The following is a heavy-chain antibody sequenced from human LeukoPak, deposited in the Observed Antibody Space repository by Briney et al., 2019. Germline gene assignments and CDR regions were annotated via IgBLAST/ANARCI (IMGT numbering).Heavy chain of an antibody. D-gene: IGHD6-13*01. CDR1: GGTFSSYA. CDR2: IIPIFGTA. V-gene: IGHV1-69*06. J-gene: IGHJ6*03. Sequence: SVKVSCKASGGTFSSYAISWVRQAPGQGLEWMGGIIPIFGTANYAQKFQGRVTITADKSTSTAYMELSSLGSEDTAVYYCARAGSSWAGYYYYYMDVWGKGTTVTVSS. CDR3: ARAGSSWAGYYYYYMDV.